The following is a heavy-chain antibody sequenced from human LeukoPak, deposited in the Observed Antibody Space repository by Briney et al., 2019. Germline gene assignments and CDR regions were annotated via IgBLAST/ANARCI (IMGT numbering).Heavy chain of an antibody. CDR3: ARGRPLYSSRWTSDY. J-gene: IGHJ4*02. D-gene: IGHD6-13*01. Sequence: RLSETLSLTYAVYGGSLSVSYWGWVRQPPGRGLEWLVEINHGGSTNYNPSLKSGATLSVNMSKNQFSLTLSSVTAADTAVYYCARGRPLYSSRWTSDYWGQGTLVTVSS. CDR1: GGSLSVSY. CDR2: INHGGST. V-gene: IGHV4-34*01.